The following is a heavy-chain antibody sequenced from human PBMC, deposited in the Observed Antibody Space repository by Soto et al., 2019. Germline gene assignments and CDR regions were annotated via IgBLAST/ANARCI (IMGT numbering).Heavy chain of an antibody. D-gene: IGHD3-22*01. J-gene: IGHJ2*01. CDR2: VYYSGTT. CDR1: GASINNNDYY. Sequence: SETLSLTCTVSGASINNNDYYWSWIRQTPGKGLEWIGYVYYSGTTDYIPSLKSRLSMSIDKSQNQFTLKLNSVTAAHTATYYWARMSYFYDKWYFDLWGRGTLGTVAS. CDR3: ARMSYFYDKWYFDL. V-gene: IGHV4-30-4*01.